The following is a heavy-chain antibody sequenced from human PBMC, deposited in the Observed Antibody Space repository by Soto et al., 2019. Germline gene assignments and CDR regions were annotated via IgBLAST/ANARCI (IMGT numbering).Heavy chain of an antibody. CDR3: ARGRSSDAFDI. V-gene: IGHV3-23*01. CDR2: ISSTGGTT. J-gene: IGHJ3*02. D-gene: IGHD1-26*01. Sequence: HPGGSLRLSCASSGFTFSSYAMNWVRQAPGKGLEWVSAISSTGGTTYYADSVKGRFTTSRDNSKNTLYLQMNSLRVADTAVYFCARGRSSDAFDIWGQGTMVTVSS. CDR1: GFTFSSYA.